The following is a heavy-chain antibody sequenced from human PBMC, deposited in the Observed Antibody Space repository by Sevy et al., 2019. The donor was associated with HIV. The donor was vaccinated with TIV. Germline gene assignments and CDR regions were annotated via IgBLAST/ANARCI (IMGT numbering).Heavy chain of an antibody. CDR1: GFTLSSYT. J-gene: IGHJ6*02. V-gene: IGHV3-21*01. Sequence: GGPLRLSCAASGFTLSSYTMDWVRQAPGRGLEWVASITSSSSYIKYAESVKGRFTISRDNAKNALYLQMNSLSPVDTAEYYCARDNRPYCGGDCYLSIGYYGMDVWGQETTVTV. CDR2: ITSSSSYI. D-gene: IGHD2-21*02. CDR3: ARDNRPYCGGDCYLSIGYYGMDV.